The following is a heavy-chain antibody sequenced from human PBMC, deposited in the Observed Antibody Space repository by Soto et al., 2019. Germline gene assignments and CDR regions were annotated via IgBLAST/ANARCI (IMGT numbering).Heavy chain of an antibody. V-gene: IGHV4-38-2*01. Sequence: SETLSLTCAVSGYSISSGYYWGWIRQPPGKGLEWIGYLYHSGISDYNPSLKSRVTISVDTSKNQFSLKVRSVTAADAAVYYCARYSSSYFDYWGQGSRVTVSS. D-gene: IGHD6-6*01. CDR3: ARYSSSYFDY. CDR1: GYSISSGYY. J-gene: IGHJ4*02. CDR2: LYHSGIS.